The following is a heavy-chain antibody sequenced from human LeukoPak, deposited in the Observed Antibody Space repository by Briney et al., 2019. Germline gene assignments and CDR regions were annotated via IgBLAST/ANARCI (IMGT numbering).Heavy chain of an antibody. CDR1: GGSISSSSYY. V-gene: IGHV4-39*07. CDR3: AREDNYYDSSGFFDY. D-gene: IGHD3-22*01. J-gene: IGHJ4*02. Sequence: SETLSLTCTVSGGSISSSSYYWGWIRQPPGKGLEWIGSIYYSGSTYYNPSLKSRVTISVDTSKNQFSLKLSSVTAADTAVYYCAREDNYYDSSGFFDYWGQGTLVTVSP. CDR2: IYYSGST.